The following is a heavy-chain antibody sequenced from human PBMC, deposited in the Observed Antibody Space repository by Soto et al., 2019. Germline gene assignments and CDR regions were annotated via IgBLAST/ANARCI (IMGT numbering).Heavy chain of an antibody. Sequence: SETLSLTCTVSGGSISSYYWSWIRQPPGKGLEWIGYIYYSGSTNYNPSLKSRVTITVDTSKNQFSLKLSSVTAADTAVYYCARFAEEYGDPYYFYYWGQGTLVTVSS. V-gene: IGHV4-59*01. D-gene: IGHD4-17*01. J-gene: IGHJ4*02. CDR2: IYYSGST. CDR3: ARFAEEYGDPYYFYY. CDR1: GGSISSYY.